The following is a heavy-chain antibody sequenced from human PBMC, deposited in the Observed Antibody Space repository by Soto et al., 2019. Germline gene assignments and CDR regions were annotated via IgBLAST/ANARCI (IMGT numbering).Heavy chain of an antibody. D-gene: IGHD3-22*01. J-gene: IGHJ6*02. Sequence: TRSLTCPLIICSIPSTISYWPLTCTPPGKGLEWIGAIYYDGTTYYTESLKSRVSISVDTSKNQFSLKVNSVTAADTAVYFCARQGRNTKIVLVKHYAADFWGQGTAVS. CDR3: ARQGRNTKIVLVKHYAADF. CDR2: IYYDGTT. V-gene: IGHV4-39*01. CDR1: ICSIPSTISY.